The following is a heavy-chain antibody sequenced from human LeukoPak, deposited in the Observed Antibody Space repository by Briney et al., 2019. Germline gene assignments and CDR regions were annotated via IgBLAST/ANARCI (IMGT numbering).Heavy chain of an antibody. D-gene: IGHD3-22*01. V-gene: IGHV3-66*01. Sequence: PGGSLRLSCATSGFTVSSSYLSWVRQAPGKGLEWVSVIYSDGSTYYADSVKGRFTISRDNSKNTLFLQMNSLRAEDTAVYYCARARLNSSGPQPSFDYWGQGTLVTVSS. CDR3: ARARLNSSGPQPSFDY. CDR2: IYSDGST. CDR1: GFTVSSSY. J-gene: IGHJ4*02.